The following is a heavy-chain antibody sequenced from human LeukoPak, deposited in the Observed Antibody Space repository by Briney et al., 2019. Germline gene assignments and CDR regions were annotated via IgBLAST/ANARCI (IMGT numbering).Heavy chain of an antibody. J-gene: IGHJ4*02. D-gene: IGHD3-22*01. CDR2: TSYDGSNQ. CDR1: GFTFSSYG. V-gene: IGHV3-30*03. Sequence: GRSLRLSCAASGFTFSSYGMHWVRQAPGKGLEWVAVTSYDGSNQYYADSVKGRFTISRDNSKNTLYLQMNSLKTEDTAVYYCTTDIISVVDPNWGQGTLVTVSS. CDR3: TTDIISVVDPN.